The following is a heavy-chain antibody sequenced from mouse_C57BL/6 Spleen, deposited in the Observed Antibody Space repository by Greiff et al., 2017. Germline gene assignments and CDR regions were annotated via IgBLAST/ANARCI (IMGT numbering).Heavy chain of an antibody. J-gene: IGHJ1*03. CDR1: GFTFSSYA. V-gene: IGHV5-4*03. CDR2: ISDGGSYT. CDR3: AGPGYGSYWYFDV. Sequence: EVKLVESGGGLVKPGGSLKLSCAASGFTFSSYAMSWVRQTPEKRLEWVATISDGGSYTYYPDNVKGRFTISRDNAKNNLYLQMSHLKSEDTAMYYCAGPGYGSYWYFDVWGTGTTVTVSS. D-gene: IGHD1-1*01.